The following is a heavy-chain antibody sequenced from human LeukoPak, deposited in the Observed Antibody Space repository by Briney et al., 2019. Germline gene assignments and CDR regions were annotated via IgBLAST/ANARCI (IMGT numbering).Heavy chain of an antibody. Sequence: PEASVKVSCKASGYTFTSYDINWVRQATGQGLEWMGWMNPNSGNTGYAQKFQGRVTMTRNTSISTAYMELSSLRSEDTAVYYCAGVTYYYGSGEVSAFDPWGQGTLVTVSS. V-gene: IGHV1-8*01. D-gene: IGHD3-10*01. CDR2: MNPNSGNT. CDR1: GYTFTSYD. CDR3: AGVTYYYGSGEVSAFDP. J-gene: IGHJ5*02.